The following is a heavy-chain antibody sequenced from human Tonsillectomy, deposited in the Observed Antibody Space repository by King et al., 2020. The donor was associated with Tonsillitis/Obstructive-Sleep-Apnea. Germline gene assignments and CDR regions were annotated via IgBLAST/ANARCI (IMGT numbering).Heavy chain of an antibody. CDR3: ANEVVDSGYSYGPPDY. V-gene: IGHV3-23*04. Sequence: VQLVESGGGLVQPGGSLRLSCAASGFTFSSYAMSWVRQAPGKGLEWVSGVSPSGGSRYYADSVKGRFTISRDNSKNTLYLQMNSLRADDTAVYYCANEVVDSGYSYGPPDYWGQGTLVTVSS. D-gene: IGHD5-18*01. CDR2: VSPSGGSR. J-gene: IGHJ4*02. CDR1: GFTFSSYA.